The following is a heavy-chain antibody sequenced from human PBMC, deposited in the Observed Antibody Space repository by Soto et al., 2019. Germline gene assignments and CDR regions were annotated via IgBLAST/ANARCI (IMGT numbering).Heavy chain of an antibody. CDR1: GFNFANYA. D-gene: IGHD3-3*01. CDR3: AKVANVGVVVEYFDH. V-gene: IGHV3-23*01. Sequence: EVQLLESGGGLVQPGGSLRLSCGSSGFNFANYAMGWVRQAPGKGLEWVSGISSTGRRTYYADSVRGRFSISRDNSKNTVDLKINRLRAEDTAVYYCAKVANVGVVVEYFDHWGQGSLVTVSS. J-gene: IGHJ4*02. CDR2: ISSTGRRT.